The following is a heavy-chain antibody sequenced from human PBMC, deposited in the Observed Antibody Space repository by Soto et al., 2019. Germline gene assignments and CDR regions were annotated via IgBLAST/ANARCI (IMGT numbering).Heavy chain of an antibody. J-gene: IGHJ3*02. D-gene: IGHD6-19*01. V-gene: IGHV3-13*01. Sequence: PGGSLRLSCAASGFTFSSYDMHWVRQATGKGLEWVSAIGTAGDTYYPGSVKGRFTISRDNSKNTLYLQMNSLRAEDTAVYYCARDFVAVAAFDIWGQGTMVTVSS. CDR3: ARDFVAVAAFDI. CDR1: GFTFSSYD. CDR2: IGTAGDT.